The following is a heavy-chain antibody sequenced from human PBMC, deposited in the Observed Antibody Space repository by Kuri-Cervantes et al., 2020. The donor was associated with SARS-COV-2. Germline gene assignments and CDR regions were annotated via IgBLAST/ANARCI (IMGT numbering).Heavy chain of an antibody. D-gene: IGHD3-16*01. CDR2: ISGSGGST. V-gene: IGHV3-23*01. CDR3: ARDLGIWRAFDI. Sequence: GESLKISCAASGFTFSSYAMSWVRQAPGKGLEWVSAISGSGGSTYYADSVKGRFTISRDNSKNTLYLQMNSLRAEDTAVYYCARDLGIWRAFDIWGQGTMVTVSS. J-gene: IGHJ3*02. CDR1: GFTFSSYA.